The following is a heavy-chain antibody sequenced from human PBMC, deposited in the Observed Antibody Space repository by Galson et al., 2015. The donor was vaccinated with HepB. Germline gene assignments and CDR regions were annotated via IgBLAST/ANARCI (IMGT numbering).Heavy chain of an antibody. J-gene: IGHJ4*02. Sequence: SLRLSCATSGFTFSGFGMHWVRQAPGKGPEWVAVISYAGTNKFYADSVKGRFTISRDNSKNTLYLHMDSLKPEDTAVYYCAKGRTGRFYYHSGTYYVDWGQGTLVTVSS. CDR1: GFTFSGFG. CDR3: AKGRTGRFYYHSGTYYVD. CDR2: ISYAGTNK. D-gene: IGHD3-10*01. V-gene: IGHV3-30*18.